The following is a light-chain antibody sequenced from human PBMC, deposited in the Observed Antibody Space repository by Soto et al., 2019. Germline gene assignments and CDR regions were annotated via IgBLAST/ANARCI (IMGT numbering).Light chain of an antibody. V-gene: IGKV3-11*01. CDR1: QSVSNY. CDR2: DAS. CDR3: QQRSSWPRLT. J-gene: IGKJ4*02. Sequence: EIVLTQSPATLSLSPGEIATLSCRASQSVSNYLAWFQQKPGQAPRLLIYDASNRATGIPARFSGSGSGTDFTLTISSLEPEDFAVYYCQQRSSWPRLTFGGGTEVEI.